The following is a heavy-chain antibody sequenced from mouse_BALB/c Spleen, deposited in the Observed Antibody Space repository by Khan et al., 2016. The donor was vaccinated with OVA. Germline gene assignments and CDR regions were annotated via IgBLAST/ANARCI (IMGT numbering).Heavy chain of an antibody. CDR3: ARRGYDYGRGALFAY. CDR1: GFSLANYS. CDR2: IWSAGSK. D-gene: IGHD2-4*01. Sequence: QVQLKESGPGLVQPSQSLSITCTVSGFSLANYSVHWVRQSPGKGLEWLGVIWSAGSKDYNAAFISRLTISKDNSRSQVFFKMNSLQPNDTAIYYWARRGYDYGRGALFAYWGQGTLVTVSA. V-gene: IGHV2-2*02. J-gene: IGHJ3*01.